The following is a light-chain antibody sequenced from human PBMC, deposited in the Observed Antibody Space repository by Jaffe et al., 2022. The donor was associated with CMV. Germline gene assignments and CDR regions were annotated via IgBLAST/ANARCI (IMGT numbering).Light chain of an antibody. J-gene: IGLJ1*01. V-gene: IGLV2-14*03. CDR2: GVT. Sequence: QSALTQPASVSGSPGQSITISCTGSRSDVGGYNSVSWFQQHPGKAPKLMIYGVTDRPSGVSHRFSGSKSGNTASLTISGLQAEDEADYYCSSYTTSNTLYLFGTGTKVTVL. CDR1: RSDVGGYNS. CDR3: SSYTTSNTLYL.